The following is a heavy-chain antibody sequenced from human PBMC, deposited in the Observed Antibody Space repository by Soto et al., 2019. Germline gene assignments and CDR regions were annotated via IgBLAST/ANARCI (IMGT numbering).Heavy chain of an antibody. CDR3: ARDMGYCSGGTCYSVLDS. J-gene: IGHJ4*02. Sequence: GGSLTLSCAASGFTFSRNSMNCVRQAPGKGLEWVANIKQDGSEKYYVDSVKGRFTISRDNAKNSLLLQMNSLRVEDTAVYYCARDMGYCSGGTCYSVLDSWGQGALVTVSS. CDR1: GFTFSRNS. CDR2: IKQDGSEK. V-gene: IGHV3-7*03. D-gene: IGHD2-15*01.